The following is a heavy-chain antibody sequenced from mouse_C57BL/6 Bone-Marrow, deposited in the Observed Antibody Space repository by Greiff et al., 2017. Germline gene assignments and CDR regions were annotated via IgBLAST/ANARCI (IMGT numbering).Heavy chain of an antibody. CDR1: GYTFTSYW. CDR2: IHPSGSDT. V-gene: IGHV1-74*01. Sequence: QVQLQQPGAELVKPGASLKVSCKASGYTFTSYWMHWVKQSPGQGLEWIGRIHPSGSDTNYNQKFKGKATLTVDKSSRTPFMQHSSLTSEDSAVSYSDTDNGYSYYAMDYWGQGTSVTVSS. D-gene: IGHD2-2*01. CDR3: DTDNGYSYYAMDY. J-gene: IGHJ4*01.